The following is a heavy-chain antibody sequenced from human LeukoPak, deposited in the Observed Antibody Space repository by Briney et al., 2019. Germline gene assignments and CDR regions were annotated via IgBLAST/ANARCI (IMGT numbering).Heavy chain of an antibody. CDR2: IYYSGST. J-gene: IGHJ4*02. Sequence: SETLSLTCTVSGGSISSYYWSWIRQPPGKGLEWIGHIYYSGSTNYNPSLKSRVTISVDTSKNQFSLKLSSVTAADTAVYYCAATMVRSYYFDYWGQGTLVTVSS. CDR1: GGSISSYY. V-gene: IGHV4-59*01. D-gene: IGHD3-10*01. CDR3: AATMVRSYYFDY.